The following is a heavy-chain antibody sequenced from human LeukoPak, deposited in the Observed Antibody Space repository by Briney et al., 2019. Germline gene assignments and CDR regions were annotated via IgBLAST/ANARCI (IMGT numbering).Heavy chain of an antibody. CDR1: GYTFTSYD. D-gene: IGHD6-13*01. Sequence: ASVKVSCKASGYTFTSYDINWVRQATGQGLEWMGWMNPNSGNTGYAQKFQGRVTMTRNTSISTAYMELSSLRSEDTAVNYCARGRAMAAAVNWFDPWGQGTLVTVSS. CDR3: ARGRAMAAAVNWFDP. J-gene: IGHJ5*02. V-gene: IGHV1-8*01. CDR2: MNPNSGNT.